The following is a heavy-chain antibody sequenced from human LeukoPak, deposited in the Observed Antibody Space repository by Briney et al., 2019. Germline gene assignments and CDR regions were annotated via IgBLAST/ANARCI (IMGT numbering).Heavy chain of an antibody. V-gene: IGHV3-23*01. CDR3: AKSTMVIQAALRY. CDR1: GFTFSSYV. Sequence: GGSLRLSCAASGFTFSSYVMSWVRQAPGKGLGWVSAISGSGGSTYYADSVKGRFTISRDNSKNTLYLQRNSPRAEDTAVYYCAKSTMVIQAALRYWGQGTLVTVSS. CDR2: ISGSGGST. D-gene: IGHD3-10*01. J-gene: IGHJ4*02.